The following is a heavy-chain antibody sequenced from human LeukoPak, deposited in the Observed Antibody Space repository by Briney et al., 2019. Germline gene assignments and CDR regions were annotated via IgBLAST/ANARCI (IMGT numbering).Heavy chain of an antibody. Sequence: SETLSLTCTVSGGSISSGGYYWSWIRQHPGKGLEWIGYIYYSGSTYYNPSLKSRVTISVDTSKNQFSLKLSSVTAADTAVYYCARGPPTGYYYYGMDAWGQGTTVTVSS. CDR2: IYYSGST. CDR1: GGSISSGGYY. J-gene: IGHJ6*02. V-gene: IGHV4-31*03. D-gene: IGHD3-9*01. CDR3: ARGPPTGYYYYGMDA.